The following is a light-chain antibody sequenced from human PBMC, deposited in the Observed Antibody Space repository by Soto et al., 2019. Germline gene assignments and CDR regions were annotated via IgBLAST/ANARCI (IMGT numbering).Light chain of an antibody. V-gene: IGLV2-11*01. J-gene: IGLJ1*01. CDR3: CSSAGTYSFV. CDR2: DVN. Sequence: QSALTQPRSVSGSPGQSVTISCTRTSSDVANYKYVSWYQQHPGKAPKLMIYDVNKRPSGVPYRFSGSKSGNTASLTISGLQADDEADYYCCSSAGTYSFVFGTGTKLTVL. CDR1: SSDVANYKY.